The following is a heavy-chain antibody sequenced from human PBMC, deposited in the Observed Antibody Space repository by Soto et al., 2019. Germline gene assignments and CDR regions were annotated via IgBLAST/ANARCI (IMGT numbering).Heavy chain of an antibody. CDR1: DYTFTSYG. CDR2: ISAHNGNT. Sequence: QVHLVQSGAEVKKPGASVKVSCKGSDYTFTSYGITWVRQAPGQGLEWMGWISAHNGNTDYAHRLQCRVTVTRDTSTSTAYMELRSLRSDDTAVYYCARGRYGDYWGQGALVTVSS. CDR3: ARGRYGDY. V-gene: IGHV1-18*01. J-gene: IGHJ4*02. D-gene: IGHD1-1*01.